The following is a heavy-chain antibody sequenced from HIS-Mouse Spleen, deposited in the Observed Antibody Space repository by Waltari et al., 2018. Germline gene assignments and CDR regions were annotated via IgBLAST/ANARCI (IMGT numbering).Heavy chain of an antibody. D-gene: IGHD1-26*01. CDR3: VVSGS. Sequence: QVQLVESGGGVVQPGRSLRLSCAASGFTFSSYGMHWVRQAPGKGLEWVAVISYDGSNKYYADSVKGRFTISRDNSKNTLYLQMNSLRAEDTAMYYCVVSGSWGQGTMVTVSS. CDR2: ISYDGSNK. V-gene: IGHV3-30*03. CDR1: GFTFSSYG. J-gene: IGHJ3*01.